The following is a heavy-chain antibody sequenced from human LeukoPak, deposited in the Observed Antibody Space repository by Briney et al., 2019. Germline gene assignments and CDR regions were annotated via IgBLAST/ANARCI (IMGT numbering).Heavy chain of an antibody. J-gene: IGHJ1*01. CDR2: INPNSGGT. Sequence: GASVKVSCKASGYTFTSYYMHWVRQAPGQGLEWMGWINPNSGGTNYAQKFQGWVTMTRDTSISTAYMELSRLRSDDTAVYYCARVAYGDYEEYFQHWGQGTLVTVSS. V-gene: IGHV1-2*04. D-gene: IGHD4-17*01. CDR3: ARVAYGDYEEYFQH. CDR1: GYTFTSYY.